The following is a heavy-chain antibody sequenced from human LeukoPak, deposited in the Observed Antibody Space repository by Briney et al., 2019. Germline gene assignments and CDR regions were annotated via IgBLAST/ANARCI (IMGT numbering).Heavy chain of an antibody. D-gene: IGHD6-6*01. J-gene: IGHJ3*02. CDR3: ARESLEYSSSSDAFDI. V-gene: IGHV1-18*01. Sequence: ASVKVSCKASGYTLNRYGISWVRQAPGQGLEWMGWIGSYNGNTNYAQKFQGRVTITRDTSISTAYMELSRLRSDDTAVYYCARESLEYSSSSDAFDIWGQGTMVTVSS. CDR2: IGSYNGNT. CDR1: GYTLNRYG.